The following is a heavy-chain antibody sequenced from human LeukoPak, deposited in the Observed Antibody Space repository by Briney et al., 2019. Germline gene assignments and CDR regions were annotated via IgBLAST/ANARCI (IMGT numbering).Heavy chain of an antibody. CDR1: GGSISSSSYY. V-gene: IGHV4-39*01. CDR3: ARLNWYFDL. CDR2: IYYSGST. Sequence: PSETLSLTCTVSGGSISSSSYYWGWIRQPPGKGLEWIGSIYYSGSTYYNPSLKSRVTISVDTSKNQFSLKLGSVTAADTAVYYCARLNWYFDLWGRGTLVTVSS. J-gene: IGHJ2*01.